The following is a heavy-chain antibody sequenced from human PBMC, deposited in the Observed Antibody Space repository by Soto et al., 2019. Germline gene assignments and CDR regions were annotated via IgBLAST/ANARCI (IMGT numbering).Heavy chain of an antibody. V-gene: IGHV1-69*04. J-gene: IGHJ6*02. CDR2: IIPILGIA. D-gene: IGHD2-15*01. CDR3: ARDVRYCSGGSCYGGYYYGMDV. Sequence: SVKVSCKASGYTFTSYDISWVRQAPGQGLEWMGRIIPILGIANYAQKFQGRVTITADKSTSTAYMELSSLRSEDTAVYYCARDVRYCSGGSCYGGYYYGMDVWGQGTTVTVSS. CDR1: GYTFTSYD.